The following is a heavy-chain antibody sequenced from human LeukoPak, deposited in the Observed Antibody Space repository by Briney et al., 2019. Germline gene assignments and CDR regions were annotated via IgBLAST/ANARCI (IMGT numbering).Heavy chain of an antibody. CDR1: GFTFSSYA. CDR2: ISSSSSYI. Sequence: SGGSLRLSCAASGFTFSSYAMSWVRQAPGKGLEWVSSISSSSSYIYYADSVKGRFTISRDDAKNSLYLQMNSLRAEDTAVYYCARDPARDGYNYYFDYWGQGTLVTVSS. V-gene: IGHV3-21*01. D-gene: IGHD5-24*01. J-gene: IGHJ4*02. CDR3: ARDPARDGYNYYFDY.